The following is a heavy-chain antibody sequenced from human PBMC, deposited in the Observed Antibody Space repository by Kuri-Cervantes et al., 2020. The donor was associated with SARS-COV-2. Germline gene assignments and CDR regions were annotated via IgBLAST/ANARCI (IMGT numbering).Heavy chain of an antibody. J-gene: IGHJ6*03. Sequence: MSWVRQAPGKGLEWMGGFDPEDGETIYAQKFQGRVTITRDTSASTAYMELSSLRSEDTAVYYCARAAKTKRIYFYYYMDVWGKGTTVTVSS. CDR3: ARAAKTKRIYFYYYMDV. CDR2: FDPEDGET. V-gene: IGHV1-24*01. D-gene: IGHD6-25*01.